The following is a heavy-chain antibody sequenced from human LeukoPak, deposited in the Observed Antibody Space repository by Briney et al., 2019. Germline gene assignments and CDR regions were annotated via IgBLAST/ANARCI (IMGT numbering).Heavy chain of an antibody. CDR3: ASGVTVNDALDV. V-gene: IGHV1-3*01. CDR1: GYTFTSYA. CDR2: INAGNGNT. D-gene: IGHD1-14*01. J-gene: IGHJ3*01. Sequence: ASVKVSCKASGYTFTSYAMHWVRQAPGQRLEWMGWINAGNGNTKYSQKFQGRVTITRDTSASTAYMELSSLRSEDTAVYYCASGVTVNDALDVWGQGTMVTVSS.